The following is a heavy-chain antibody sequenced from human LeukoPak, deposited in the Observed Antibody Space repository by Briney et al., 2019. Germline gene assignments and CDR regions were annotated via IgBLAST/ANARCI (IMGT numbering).Heavy chain of an antibody. V-gene: IGHV1-46*01. CDR2: INPSGGST. CDR3: ARPLVTYYYDSSSPGF. D-gene: IGHD3-22*01. CDR1: GYTFTSYY. Sequence: GASVKVSCKASGYTFTSYYMHWVRQAPGQGLEWMGIINPSGGSTNYAQKFQGRVTITADKSTSTAYMELSSLRSEDTAVYYCARPLVTYYYDSSSPGFWGQGTLVTVSS. J-gene: IGHJ4*02.